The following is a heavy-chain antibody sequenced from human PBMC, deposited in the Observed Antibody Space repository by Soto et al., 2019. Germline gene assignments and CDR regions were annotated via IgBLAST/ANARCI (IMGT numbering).Heavy chain of an antibody. CDR1: RYTFTGYY. CDR2: INPNSGGT. D-gene: IGHD3-10*01. V-gene: IGHV1-2*04. Sequence: EASVKVSCKASRYTFTGYYMHLFRLTPGRWLECMGWINPNSGGTNYAQKFQGWVTMTRDTSISTAYMELSRLRSDDTAVYYCARENYYYGSGSSYYYMDVWGKGTTVTVSS. J-gene: IGHJ6*03. CDR3: ARENYYYGSGSSYYYMDV.